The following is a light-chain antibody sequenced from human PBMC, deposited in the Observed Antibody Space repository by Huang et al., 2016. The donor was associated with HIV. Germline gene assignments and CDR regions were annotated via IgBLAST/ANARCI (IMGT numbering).Light chain of an antibody. J-gene: IGKJ3*01. Sequence: EIVLTQSPGTLSLSPGERATPSCRTSQSIRSSFLAWYQQQSGQAPRLLIDRASNRATGLPESFSGSGSGTDFTLTFNRLEPEDFAVYYCQQYSNSPSFTFGPGTRVDVK. CDR3: QQYSNSPSFT. V-gene: IGKV3-20*01. CDR1: QSIRSSF. CDR2: RAS.